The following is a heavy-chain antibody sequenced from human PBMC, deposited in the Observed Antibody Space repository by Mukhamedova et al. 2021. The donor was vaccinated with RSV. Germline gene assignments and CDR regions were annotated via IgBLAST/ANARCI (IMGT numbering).Heavy chain of an antibody. Sequence: GGTTDYAAPVKGRFTISRDDSKNTLYLQMNSLKTEDTAVYYCTTADVREDYDILTGYYLGVTWRQGTLVTVSS. CDR2: GGTT. V-gene: IGHV3-15*01. J-gene: IGHJ1*01. CDR3: TTADVREDYDILTGYYLGVT. D-gene: IGHD3-9*01.